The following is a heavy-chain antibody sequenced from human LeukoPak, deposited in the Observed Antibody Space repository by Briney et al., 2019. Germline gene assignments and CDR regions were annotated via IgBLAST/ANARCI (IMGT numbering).Heavy chain of an antibody. V-gene: IGHV3-23*01. CDR2: ISGSGGST. Sequence: GGSLRLSCAASGFTFSSYAMSWVRQAPGKGLEWVSAISGSGGSTYYADSVKGRFTISRDNSKNTLYLQMNSLKTEDTAAYFCARRVFGGNCYYDYWGQGTLVTVSS. D-gene: IGHD4-23*01. CDR1: GFTFSSYA. J-gene: IGHJ4*02. CDR3: ARRVFGGNCYYDY.